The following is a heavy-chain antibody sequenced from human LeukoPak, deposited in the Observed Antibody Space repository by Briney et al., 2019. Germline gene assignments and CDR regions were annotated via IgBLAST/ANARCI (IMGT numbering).Heavy chain of an antibody. V-gene: IGHV3-33*01. J-gene: IGHJ6*02. Sequence: GGSLRLSCAASGFTFSSYGMHWVRQAPGKGLEWVAVIWYDGSNKYYADSVEGRFTISRDNSKNTLYLQMNSLRAEDTAVYYCARPLVAATLYYYGMDVWGQGTTVTVSS. CDR2: IWYDGSNK. CDR3: ARPLVAATLYYYGMDV. CDR1: GFTFSSYG. D-gene: IGHD6-13*01.